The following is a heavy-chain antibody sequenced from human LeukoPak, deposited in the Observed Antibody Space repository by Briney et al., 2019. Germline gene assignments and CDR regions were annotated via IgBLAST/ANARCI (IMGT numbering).Heavy chain of an antibody. D-gene: IGHD6-19*01. V-gene: IGHV3-11*01. CDR2: ISSSGNTI. CDR3: ARIPLSGWEATFYYYMDV. CDR1: GFTFSDYY. Sequence: GGSLRLSCAASGFTFSDYYMSWIRQAPGRGLEWVSFISSSGNTISYVDSVKGRFTISRNNAKNSLYLQMNSLRAEDTAVYYCARIPLSGWEATFYYYMDVWGKGTTVTVSS. J-gene: IGHJ6*03.